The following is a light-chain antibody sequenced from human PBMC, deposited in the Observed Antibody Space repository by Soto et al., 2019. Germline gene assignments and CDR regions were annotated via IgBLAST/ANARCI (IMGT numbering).Light chain of an antibody. CDR2: YAS. CDR3: QQYNDWPLT. Sequence: EIVMTQSPATLSVSPGERATLSCRASQSVNSNLAWYQQKPGQAPRLLIYYASTRATGIPARFSGSGSGTEFTLNISSLQSEDFAVYYCQQYNDWPLTFGGGTKVDIK. CDR1: QSVNSN. V-gene: IGKV3-15*01. J-gene: IGKJ4*01.